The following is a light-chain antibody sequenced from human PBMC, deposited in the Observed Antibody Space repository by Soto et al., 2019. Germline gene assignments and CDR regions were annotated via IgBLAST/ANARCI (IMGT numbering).Light chain of an antibody. J-gene: IGKJ1*01. CDR3: QKYNSAPWT. Sequence: DIQMTQSPSSLSASVGDRVTITCRASQGISNYLAWYQQKPGKVPKLLIYAASTLQSGVPSRFSGSGSGTDFPLTLRSLQPEDVATYYCQKYNSAPWTFGQGTKVEIK. V-gene: IGKV1-27*01. CDR2: AAS. CDR1: QGISNY.